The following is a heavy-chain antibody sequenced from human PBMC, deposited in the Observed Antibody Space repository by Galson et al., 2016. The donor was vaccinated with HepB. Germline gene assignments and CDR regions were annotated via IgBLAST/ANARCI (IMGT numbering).Heavy chain of an antibody. J-gene: IGHJ5*02. CDR1: GFSFDDYA. Sequence: SLRLSCAASGFSFDDYAMHWVRQAPGKGLEWVAVIAYDGSNKYYADSVKGRFTISRDNSKNTLYLQMNSLRAEDTAVDLRAKEGRTYYDILTGYPHNWFNPWGQGTLATVSS. V-gene: IGHV3-30*18. CDR2: IAYDGSNK. D-gene: IGHD3-9*01. CDR3: AKEGRTYYDILTGYPHNWFNP.